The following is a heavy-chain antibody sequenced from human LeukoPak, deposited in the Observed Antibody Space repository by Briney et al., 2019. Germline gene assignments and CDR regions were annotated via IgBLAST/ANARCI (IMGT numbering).Heavy chain of an antibody. CDR1: GFTLNSYS. Sequence: GGSLRLSCAASGFTLNSYSMNWVRQAPGKGLEWVSSINSDSTHIYYAASVKVRFTVSRDKAKNSLYLNMHSLRPGDTAVYYCARVLNSYDTSAPAYYNHMDVWGKGTAVAVAS. V-gene: IGHV3-21*01. J-gene: IGHJ6*03. D-gene: IGHD3-22*01. CDR3: ARVLNSYDTSAPAYYNHMDV. CDR2: INSDSTHI.